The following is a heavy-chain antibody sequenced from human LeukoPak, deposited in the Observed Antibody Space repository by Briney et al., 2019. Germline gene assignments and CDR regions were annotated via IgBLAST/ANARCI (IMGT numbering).Heavy chain of an antibody. Sequence: GGSLRLSGAASGFTFSSYGMHWVRQAPGKGLEWVAVISYDGSNKYYADSVKGRFTISRDNSKNTLYLQMNSLRAEDTAVYYCAKVTHYYGSGSYYNVTDYWGQGTLVTVSS. J-gene: IGHJ4*02. CDR2: ISYDGSNK. D-gene: IGHD3-10*01. CDR1: GFTFSSYG. V-gene: IGHV3-30*18. CDR3: AKVTHYYGSGSYYNVTDY.